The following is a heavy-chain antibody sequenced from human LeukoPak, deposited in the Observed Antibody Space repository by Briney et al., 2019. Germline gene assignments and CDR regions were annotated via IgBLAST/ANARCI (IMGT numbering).Heavy chain of an antibody. J-gene: IGHJ1*01. D-gene: IGHD3-10*01. CDR1: GFTFSSYA. Sequence: GGSLRLSCAASGFTFSSYAMSWVRQAPGKGLEWVSAISGSGGSTYYADSVKGRFTISRDNSKNTLHLQMNSLRAEDTAVYYCAKGVLWFGEFLYWGQGTLVTVSS. CDR3: AKGVLWFGEFLY. V-gene: IGHV3-23*01. CDR2: ISGSGGST.